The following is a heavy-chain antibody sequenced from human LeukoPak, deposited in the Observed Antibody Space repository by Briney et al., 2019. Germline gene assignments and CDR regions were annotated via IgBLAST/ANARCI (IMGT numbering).Heavy chain of an antibody. CDR1: GFTLSSYA. CDR2: ISSSSSYI. CDR3: ARDRKTTVNRRPIDY. V-gene: IGHV3-21*01. Sequence: GGSLRLSRAASGFTLSSYAMSWVRQAPGKGLEWVSSISSSSSYIYYADSVKGRFTISRDNAKNSLYLQMNSLRAEDTAVYYCARDRKTTVNRRPIDYWGQGTLVTVSS. D-gene: IGHD4-11*01. J-gene: IGHJ4*02.